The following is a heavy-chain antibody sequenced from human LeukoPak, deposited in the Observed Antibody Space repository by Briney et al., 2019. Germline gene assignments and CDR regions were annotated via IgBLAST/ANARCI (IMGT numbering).Heavy chain of an antibody. CDR2: IWYDGSNK. J-gene: IGHJ2*01. CDR3: AREYNWYFDL. D-gene: IGHD5-12*01. CDR1: GFTFSSYG. Sequence: GGSLRLSCAASGFTFSSYGMHWVRQAPGKGLEGVAVIWYDGSNKYYADSVKGRFTISRDNYKNTLYLQMNSLRAEDTAVYYCAREYNWYFDLWGRGTLVTVSS. V-gene: IGHV3-33*01.